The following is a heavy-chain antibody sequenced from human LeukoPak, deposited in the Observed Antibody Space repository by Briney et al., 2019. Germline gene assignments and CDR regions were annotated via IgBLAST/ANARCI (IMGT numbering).Heavy chain of an antibody. Sequence: PSETLSLTCTVSGVSISGGSYHWGWVRQPPGKGLEWIGNIHYSGSTYYNPSLKSPVSISVDTSKNQFSLQLSSVTAADTAVYYCAGRVGASIWTGMHFWGQGTLVTASS. J-gene: IGHJ4*02. D-gene: IGHD1-26*01. CDR3: AGRVGASIWTGMHF. CDR2: IHYSGST. V-gene: IGHV4-39*01. CDR1: GVSISGGSYH.